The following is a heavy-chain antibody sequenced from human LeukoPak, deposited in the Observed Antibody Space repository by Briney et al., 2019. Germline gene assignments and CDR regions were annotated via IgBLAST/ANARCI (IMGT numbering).Heavy chain of an antibody. D-gene: IGHD3-10*01. CDR2: INQDGSEK. J-gene: IGHJ4*02. Sequence: GGSLRLSCAASGFTFSNSWMSWVRQAPGKGLEWVASINQDGSEKYYLDSVKGRFTISRDNAKNSLYLQMNSLRAEDTAVYYCARDFRGSGSYYNVGGSDYWGQGTLVTVSS. CDR1: GFTFSNSW. V-gene: IGHV3-7*01. CDR3: ARDFRGSGSYYNVGGSDY.